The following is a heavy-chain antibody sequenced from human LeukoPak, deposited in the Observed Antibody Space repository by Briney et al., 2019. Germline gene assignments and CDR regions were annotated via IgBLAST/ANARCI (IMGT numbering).Heavy chain of an antibody. CDR1: GGSISSSDYY. J-gene: IGHJ4*02. D-gene: IGHD1-26*01. CDR3: ARRGASYRYFDY. CDR2: IYYSGNT. V-gene: IGHV4-30-4*01. Sequence: PSETLSLTCTVSGGSISSSDYYWSWIRQPPGKGLEWIGYIYYSGNTYYNPSLKSRVTISVDTAKNQFSLKLSSVTAADTAVYYCARRGASYRYFDYWGQGALVTVSS.